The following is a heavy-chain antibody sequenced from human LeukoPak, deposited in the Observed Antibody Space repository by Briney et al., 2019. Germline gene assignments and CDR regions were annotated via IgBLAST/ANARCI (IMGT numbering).Heavy chain of an antibody. CDR2: IIPILGIA. D-gene: IGHD6-19*01. Sequence: VKVSCKASGGTFSSYAISWVRQAPGQGLEWVGRIIPILGIANYARKFQGRVTITADKSTSTAYMELSSLRSEDTAVYYCARGPPGWFSYYFDYWGQGTLVTVSS. CDR1: GGTFSSYA. CDR3: ARGPPGWFSYYFDY. J-gene: IGHJ4*02. V-gene: IGHV1-69*04.